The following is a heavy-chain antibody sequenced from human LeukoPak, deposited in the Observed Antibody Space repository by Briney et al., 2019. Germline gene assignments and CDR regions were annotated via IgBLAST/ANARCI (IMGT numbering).Heavy chain of an antibody. CDR1: GFTFSSHW. D-gene: IGHD6-13*01. CDR2: INSDGSST. J-gene: IGHJ4*02. Sequence: PGGSLRLSCAASGFTFSSHWMHWVRQAPGKGLVWVSRINSDGSSTSYADSVKGRFTISRDNSKNTLYLQMNSLRAEDTAVYYCAKVGVAGSSSWYDYWGQGTLVTVSS. V-gene: IGHV3-74*01. CDR3: AKVGVAGSSSWYDY.